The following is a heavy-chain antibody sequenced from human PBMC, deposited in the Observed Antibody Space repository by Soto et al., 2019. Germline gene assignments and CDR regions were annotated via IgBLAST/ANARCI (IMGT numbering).Heavy chain of an antibody. J-gene: IGHJ6*02. CDR3: ARLQFYDFWSGSVPMEV. Sequence: PSETLSLTCIVSGGSISSSSYYWGWIRQPPGKVLEWIGSIYYSGSTYYNPSLKSRVIISVDTSKNQFSLKLSSVTAADTALYFCARLQFYDFWSGSVPMEVWGQGTSVTVSS. CDR2: IYYSGST. CDR1: GGSISSSSYY. D-gene: IGHD3-3*01. V-gene: IGHV4-39*01.